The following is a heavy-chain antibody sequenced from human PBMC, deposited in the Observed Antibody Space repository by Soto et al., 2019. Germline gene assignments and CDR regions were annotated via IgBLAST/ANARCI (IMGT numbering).Heavy chain of an antibody. CDR3: AHRTEYYYDSSGYYPFDY. CDR1: GFSLSTSGVG. D-gene: IGHD3-22*01. V-gene: IGHV2-5*01. CDR2: IYWNDDK. Sequence: PTLVNPTQTLTLTCTFSGFSLSTSGVGVGWIRQPPGKALEWLALIYWNDDKRYSPSLKSRLTITKDTSKNQVVLTMTNMDPVDTATYYCAHRTEYYYDSSGYYPFDYWGQGTLVTVSS. J-gene: IGHJ4*02.